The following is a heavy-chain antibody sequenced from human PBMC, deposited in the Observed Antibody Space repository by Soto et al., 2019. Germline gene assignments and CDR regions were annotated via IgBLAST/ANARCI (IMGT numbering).Heavy chain of an antibody. J-gene: IGHJ4*02. D-gene: IGHD6-13*01. CDR2: IYYSGST. CDR1: GGSISSYY. CDR3: ARGIAAAPPGDY. Sequence: PSETLSLTCTVSGGSISSYYWTWIRQPPGKGLEWIGYIYYSGSTNYNPSLKSRVTISVDTSKNQFSLKLSSVTAADTAVYYCARGIAAAPPGDYWGQGTLVTVSS. V-gene: IGHV4-59*01.